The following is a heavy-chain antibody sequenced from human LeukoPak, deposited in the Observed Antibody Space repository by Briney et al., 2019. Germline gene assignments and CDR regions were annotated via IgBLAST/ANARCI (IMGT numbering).Heavy chain of an antibody. V-gene: IGHV3-7*04. Sequence: PGGSLRLSCAASGFTFSSYWMSWVRQAPGKGLELLANIKPDGSAKYYVDSVKGRFTISRDNAKNSLYLQMDSLRADDTAVYYCARGSGWYSIDDWGQGTLITASS. CDR3: ARGSGWYSIDD. CDR1: GFTFSSYW. D-gene: IGHD6-19*01. CDR2: IKPDGSAK. J-gene: IGHJ4*02.